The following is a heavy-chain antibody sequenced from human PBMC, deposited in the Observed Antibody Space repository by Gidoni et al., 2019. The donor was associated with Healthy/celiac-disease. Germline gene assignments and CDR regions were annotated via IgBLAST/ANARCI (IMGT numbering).Heavy chain of an antibody. V-gene: IGHV4-39*01. J-gene: IGHJ4*02. CDR1: GGSISSSSSY. Sequence: QLQLQESGPGLVKPSETLSLTCTVSGGSISSSSSYWGWIRQPPGKGLEWIGSIYYSGSTYYNPSLKSRVTISVDTSKNQFSLKLSSVTAADTAVYYCARRGYSSSWTEYYFDYWGQGTLVTVSS. CDR3: ARRGYSSSWTEYYFDY. D-gene: IGHD6-13*01. CDR2: IYYSGST.